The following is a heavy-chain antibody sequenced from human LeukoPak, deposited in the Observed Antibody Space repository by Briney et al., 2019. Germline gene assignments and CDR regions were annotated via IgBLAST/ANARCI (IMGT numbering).Heavy chain of an antibody. CDR2: IIPIFGTA. Sequence: SVKVSCKASGGTFSSYAISWVRQAPGQGLEWMGGIIPIFGTANYAQKFQGRVTITADESTSTAYMELSSLRSEDTAVYYCARGGGSIVVVPAAGGWFDPWGQGTLVTVSS. D-gene: IGHD2-2*01. V-gene: IGHV1-69*01. CDR1: GGTFSSYA. CDR3: ARGGGSIVVVPAAGGWFDP. J-gene: IGHJ5*02.